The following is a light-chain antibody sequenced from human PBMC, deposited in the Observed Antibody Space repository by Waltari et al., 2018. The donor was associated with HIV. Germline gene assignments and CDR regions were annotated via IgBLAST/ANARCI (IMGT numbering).Light chain of an antibody. V-gene: IGKV1-16*01. Sequence: DIQMTQSPSSLSASVGDRVTITCRVSHGISIYLAWFQQKPGRAPNSLIYASSNLQSGVPVRFSGSRSGTEFTLTITSLQPEDFATYYCQQYNAYPLTFGGGTRVEIK. J-gene: IGKJ4*01. CDR2: ASS. CDR3: QQYNAYPLT. CDR1: HGISIY.